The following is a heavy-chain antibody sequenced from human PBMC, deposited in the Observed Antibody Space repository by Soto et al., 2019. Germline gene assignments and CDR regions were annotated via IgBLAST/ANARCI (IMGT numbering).Heavy chain of an antibody. CDR1: GGSISSGGYY. CDR2: IYYSGST. V-gene: IGHV4-31*03. CDR3: ARYLANIVVVPAARLAFDY. D-gene: IGHD2-2*01. Sequence: SETLSLTCTVSGGSISSGGYYWSWIRQHPGKGLEWIGYIYYSGSTYYNPSLKSRVTISVDTSKNQFSLKLSSVTAADTAVYYCARYLANIVVVPAARLAFDYWGQGTLVTVSS. J-gene: IGHJ4*02.